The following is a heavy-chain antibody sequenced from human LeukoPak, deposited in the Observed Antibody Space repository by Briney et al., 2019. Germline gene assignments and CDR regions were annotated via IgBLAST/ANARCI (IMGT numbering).Heavy chain of an antibody. V-gene: IGHV3-9*01. J-gene: IGHJ4*02. CDR1: GFTFDDYA. Sequence: PGGSLRLSCAASGFTFDDYAMHWVRQAPGKGLEWVSGISWNSGSIGYADSVKGRFTISRDNAKNSLYLQMNSLRAEDTALYYCAKYSTALNSSGWYDYWGQGTLVTVSS. CDR3: AKYSTALNSSGWYDY. CDR2: ISWNSGSI. D-gene: IGHD6-19*01.